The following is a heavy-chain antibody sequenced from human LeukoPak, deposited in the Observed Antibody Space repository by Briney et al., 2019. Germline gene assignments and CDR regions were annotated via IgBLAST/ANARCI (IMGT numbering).Heavy chain of an antibody. D-gene: IGHD3-10*01. V-gene: IGHV3-33*01. CDR1: GFTFSSYG. CDR3: ARDRDGTGNYPLDY. Sequence: GGSLRLSCAASGFTFSSYGMHWVRQAPGKGLEWVAVIWYDGSNKYYADSVKGRFTISRDNSKNTLYLQMNSLRADDTAVYYCARDRDGTGNYPLDYWGQGTLVIVSS. CDR2: IWYDGSNK. J-gene: IGHJ4*02.